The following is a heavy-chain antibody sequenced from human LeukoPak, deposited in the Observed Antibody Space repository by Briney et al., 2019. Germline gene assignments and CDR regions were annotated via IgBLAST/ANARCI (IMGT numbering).Heavy chain of an antibody. CDR1: GDSLTSGSRD. V-gene: IGHV4-61*09. CDR3: ARCMSELDYGDYAYYYHMDV. CDR2: FYSSTRT. Sequence: PSQTLSLTCTVSGDSLTSGSRDWGWIRQPAGKGLEWIGHFYSSTRTTYNPSLESRVTISGDTAKNQFSLKLDSVTAADTAVYFCARCMSELDYGDYAYYYHMDVWGKGTTVTVSS. J-gene: IGHJ6*04. D-gene: IGHD4-17*01.